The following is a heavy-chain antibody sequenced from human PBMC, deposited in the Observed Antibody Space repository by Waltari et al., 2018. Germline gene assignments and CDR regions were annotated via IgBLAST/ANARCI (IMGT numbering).Heavy chain of an antibody. CDR2: IYHSGST. J-gene: IGHJ5*02. V-gene: IGHV4-38-2*01. CDR1: GYSISSGYY. D-gene: IGHD2-15*01. Sequence: QVQLQESGPGLVKPSETLSLTCAVSGYSISSGYYWGWIRQPPGKGLEWIGSIYHSGSTYYNPSLKSRVTISVDTSKNQFSLKLSSVTAADTAVYYCARPLGYCSGGSCYSSLNWFDPWGQGTLVTVSS. CDR3: ARPLGYCSGGSCYSSLNWFDP.